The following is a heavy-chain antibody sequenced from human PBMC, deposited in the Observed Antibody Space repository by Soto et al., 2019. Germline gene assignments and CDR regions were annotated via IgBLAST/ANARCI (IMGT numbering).Heavy chain of an antibody. J-gene: IGHJ3*01. V-gene: IGHV3-23*01. Sequence: EVELSESGGGLVQPGGSLRLSCAASVFTFSTSVMSWVRQAPGKGLQWVSSISGSGDRTYYADSVKGRFTVSRDNSKNPLYLDMNTVTADDTALYYCTWSLVARDAFDEWGQGTMVIVSS. D-gene: IGHD5-12*01. CDR3: TWSLVARDAFDE. CDR1: VFTFSTSV. CDR2: ISGSGDRT.